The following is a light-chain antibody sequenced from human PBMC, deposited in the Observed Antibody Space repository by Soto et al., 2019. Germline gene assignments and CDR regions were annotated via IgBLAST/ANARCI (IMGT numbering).Light chain of an antibody. CDR2: KAS. Sequence: DIQMTQSPSTLSASVGDRVTITCRASQSISGWLAWYQQKPGKAPKLLIYKASTLKSGVPSRFSGSGSGTEFTLAISSLQPDDFATYYCQHHNSYSEAFGQGTKVDIK. V-gene: IGKV1-5*03. CDR1: QSISGW. CDR3: QHHNSYSEA. J-gene: IGKJ1*01.